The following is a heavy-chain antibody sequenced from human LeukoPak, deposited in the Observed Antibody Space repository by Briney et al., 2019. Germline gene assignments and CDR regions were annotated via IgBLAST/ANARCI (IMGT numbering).Heavy chain of an antibody. D-gene: IGHD1-7*01. CDR3: AKEMGRRNFYYYYYRDV. CDR2: IRYDGSNK. CDR1: GFTFSSYG. V-gene: IGHV3-30*02. J-gene: IGHJ6*03. Sequence: GGSLRLSCAASGFTFSSYGMHWVRQAPGKGLEWVAFIRYDGSNKYYADSVKGRFTISRDNSKNTLYLQMNSLRAEDTAVYYCAKEMGRRNFYYYYYRDVWGKGTTVTISS.